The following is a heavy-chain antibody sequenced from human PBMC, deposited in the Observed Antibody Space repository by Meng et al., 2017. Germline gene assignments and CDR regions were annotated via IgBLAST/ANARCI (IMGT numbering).Heavy chain of an antibody. CDR2: IYYSGST. CDR3: ARDGATTVTTGWFDP. V-gene: IGHV4-61*01. Sequence: QVQLQASGPGLVRPSETLSLTCTVSGGSVSSGSYYWSWIRQPPGKGLEWIGYIYYSGSTNYNPSLKSRVTISVDTSKNQFSLKLSSVTAADTAVYYCARDGATTVTTGWFDPWGQGTLVTVSS. J-gene: IGHJ5*02. CDR1: GGSVSSGSYY. D-gene: IGHD4-17*01.